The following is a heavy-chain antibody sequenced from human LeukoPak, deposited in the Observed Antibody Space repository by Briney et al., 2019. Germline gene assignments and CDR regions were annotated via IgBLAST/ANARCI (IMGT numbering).Heavy chain of an antibody. V-gene: IGHV3-33*01. Sequence: PGRSLRLSCAASGFTFSSYGMHWVRQAPGKGLEWVAVIWYDGSNKYYADSVKGRFTISRDNAKNSLYLQMNSLRAEDTAVYYCARDRRSNLLRYFDYWGQGTLVTVSS. CDR3: ARDRRSNLLRYFDY. D-gene: IGHD3-16*02. CDR2: IWYDGSNK. J-gene: IGHJ4*02. CDR1: GFTFSSYG.